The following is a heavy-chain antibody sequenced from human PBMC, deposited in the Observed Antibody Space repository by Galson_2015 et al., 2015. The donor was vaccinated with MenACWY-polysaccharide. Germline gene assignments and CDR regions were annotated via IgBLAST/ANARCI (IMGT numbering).Heavy chain of an antibody. CDR2: IIPLLDKP. CDR1: GGTFDDHG. V-gene: IGHV1-69*04. J-gene: IGHJ4*02. CDR3: TRADCSGRTCYFAY. D-gene: IGHD2-15*01. Sequence: SVPVSCKVSGGTFDDHGITWLRQAPGQGLEWVGRIIPLLDKPNYAQKIQDRVTITADKSTRTVYMELSSQRSEDTAVYYCTRADCSGRTCYFAYWGQGTLITVSS.